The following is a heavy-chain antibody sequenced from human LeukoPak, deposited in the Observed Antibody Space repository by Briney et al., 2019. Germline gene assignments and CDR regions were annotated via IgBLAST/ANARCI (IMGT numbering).Heavy chain of an antibody. D-gene: IGHD3-3*01. CDR3: ARGCSWGFLEWLEGSYFDY. Sequence: GGSLRLSCAASGFTFSSYWMSWVRQAPGKGLEWVANIKQDGSEKYYVDSVKGRFTISRDNAKNSLYLQMNSLRAEDTAVYYCARGCSWGFLEWLEGSYFDYWGQGTLVTVSS. CDR2: IKQDGSEK. CDR1: GFTFSSYW. J-gene: IGHJ4*02. V-gene: IGHV3-7*01.